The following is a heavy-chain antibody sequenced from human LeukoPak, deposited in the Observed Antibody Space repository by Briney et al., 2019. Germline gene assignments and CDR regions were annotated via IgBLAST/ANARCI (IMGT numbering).Heavy chain of an antibody. V-gene: IGHV3-30*03. Sequence: GGSLRLSCAASGFTFSSHDMHWVRQAPGKGLEWVSFISYDGGKKDYADSVKGRFTISRDNSKNTLYLQMNSLRAEDTAVYYCARALVVGATSAFDIWGQGTMVTVSS. CDR2: ISYDGGKK. CDR1: GFTFSSHD. D-gene: IGHD1-26*01. CDR3: ARALVVGATSAFDI. J-gene: IGHJ3*02.